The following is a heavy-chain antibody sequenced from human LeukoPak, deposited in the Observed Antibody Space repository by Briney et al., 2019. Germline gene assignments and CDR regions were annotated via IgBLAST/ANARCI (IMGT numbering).Heavy chain of an antibody. CDR2: INPSGGSK. J-gene: IGHJ3*02. V-gene: IGHV1-46*01. CDR1: GYTFTSYY. D-gene: IGHD5-24*01. CDR3: ASLPWLKDAFDI. Sequence: ASVKASCKASGYTFTSYYMHWVRQAPGQGLEWMGIINPSGGSKSYAQKFQGRVTITRDTSTSTVYMELSSLRSEDTAVYYCASLPWLKDAFDIWGQGTMVTVSS.